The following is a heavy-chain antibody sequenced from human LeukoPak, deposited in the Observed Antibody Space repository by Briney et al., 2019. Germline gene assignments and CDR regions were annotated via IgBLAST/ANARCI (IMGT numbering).Heavy chain of an antibody. CDR2: INPSGGST. J-gene: IGHJ4*02. CDR3: ARGYAEYSSGWYGGVDY. D-gene: IGHD6-19*01. V-gene: IGHV1-46*01. CDR1: GYTFTSYY. Sequence: ASVKVSCKASGYTFTSYYMHWVRQAPGQGLEWMGIINPSGGSTSYAQKFQGRVTMTRDTSTSTVYMELSSLRSEDTAVYYCARGYAEYSSGWYGGVDYWGQGTLVTVSS.